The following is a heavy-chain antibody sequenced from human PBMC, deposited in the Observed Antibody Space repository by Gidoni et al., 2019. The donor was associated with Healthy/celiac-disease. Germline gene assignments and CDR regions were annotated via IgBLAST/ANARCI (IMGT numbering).Heavy chain of an antibody. CDR2: ISYDGSNK. D-gene: IGHD3-10*01. J-gene: IGHJ4*02. V-gene: IGHV3-30*18. CDR3: AKVKGSGHHFDY. CDR1: GFTFSSDG. Sequence: QVQLVESGGGVVQPGRSLRLSCAASGFTFSSDGMHWVRQAPGKGLEWVAVISYDGSNKYYADSVKGRFTISRDNSKNTLYLQMNSLRAEDTAVYYCAKVKGSGHHFDYWGQGTLVTVSS.